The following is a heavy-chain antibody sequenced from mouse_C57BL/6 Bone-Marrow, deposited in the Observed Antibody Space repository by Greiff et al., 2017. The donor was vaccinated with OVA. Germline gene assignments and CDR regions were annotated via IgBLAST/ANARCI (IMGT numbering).Heavy chain of an antibody. CDR3: ARSGVPWDWYFDV. Sequence: QVQLQQPGAELVKPGASVKMSCKASGYTFTSYWITWVKQRPGQGLEWIGDIYPGSGSTNYNEKFKSKATLTVDTSSSTAYMQLSSLTSEDSAGYYCARSGVPWDWYFDVWGTGTTVTVSS. V-gene: IGHV1-55*01. CDR1: GYTFTSYW. D-gene: IGHD3-1*01. CDR2: IYPGSGST. J-gene: IGHJ1*03.